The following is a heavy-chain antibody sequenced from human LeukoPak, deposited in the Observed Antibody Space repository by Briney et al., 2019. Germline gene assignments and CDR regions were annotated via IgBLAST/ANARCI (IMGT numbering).Heavy chain of an antibody. CDR3: ARDYGGNPDSSYFDY. CDR2: IYYSGST. Sequence: PSQTLSLTCTVSGGSISSGGYYWSWIRQPPGKGLEWIGYIYYSGSTYYNPSLKSRVTISVDTSKNQFSLKLSSVTAADTAVYYCARDYGGNPDSSYFDYWGQGTLVTVSS. V-gene: IGHV4-30-4*08. J-gene: IGHJ4*02. D-gene: IGHD4-23*01. CDR1: GGSISSGGYY.